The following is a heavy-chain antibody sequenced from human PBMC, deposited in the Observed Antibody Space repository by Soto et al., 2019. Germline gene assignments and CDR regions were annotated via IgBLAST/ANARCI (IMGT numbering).Heavy chain of an antibody. D-gene: IGHD2-21*02. V-gene: IGHV4-38-2*02. Sequence: XETLCLTCSVSGYFISGGYYWGWIRQPPVRGLEWIGSVYHNGNTYYSPSLKSRVTISVDTSRNRFSLKLSSVTAADTAVYYCARERPSCGGDCYSLGYPFDYWGQGPLVTVSS. CDR1: GYFISGGYY. J-gene: IGHJ4*02. CDR3: ARERPSCGGDCYSLGYPFDY. CDR2: VYHNGNT.